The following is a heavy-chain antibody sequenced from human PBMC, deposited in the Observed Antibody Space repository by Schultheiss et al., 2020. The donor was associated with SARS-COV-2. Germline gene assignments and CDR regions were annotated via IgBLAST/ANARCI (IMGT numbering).Heavy chain of an antibody. CDR2: ISYSGST. J-gene: IGHJ6*02. CDR3: AMGTGGYYYGSGSLPLV. CDR1: GGSISSGGYY. D-gene: IGHD3-10*01. V-gene: IGHV4-61*08. Sequence: SETLSLTCSVSGGSISSGGYYWSWIRQHPGKGLEWVGYISYSGSTNYNPSLKSRVTISVDTSKNQFSLKLSSVTAADTAVYYCAMGTGGYYYGSGSLPLVWGQGTTVTVSS.